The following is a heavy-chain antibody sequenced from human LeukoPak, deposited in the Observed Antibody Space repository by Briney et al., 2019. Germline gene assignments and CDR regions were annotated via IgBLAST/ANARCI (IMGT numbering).Heavy chain of an antibody. V-gene: IGHV3-30*02. Sequence: GGSLRLSCQTSGLVFSNHGMHWVRQAPDKGLEWVAYLRYDARNAYYADSVNGRFIISRDNSRNTLYLQMNNLRAEDTGVYSCAKDSNSGYVSVGPDYWGLGTLVTVSS. J-gene: IGHJ4*02. CDR2: LRYDARNA. D-gene: IGHD5-12*01. CDR3: AKDSNSGYVSVGPDY. CDR1: GLVFSNHG.